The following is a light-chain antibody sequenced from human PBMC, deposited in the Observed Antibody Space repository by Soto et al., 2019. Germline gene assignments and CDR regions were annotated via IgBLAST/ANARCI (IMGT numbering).Light chain of an antibody. V-gene: IGLV2-8*01. CDR2: EVS. J-gene: IGLJ3*02. Sequence: QSALTQPASVSGSPGQSITISCTGTSSDVGGYNYVSWYQQHPGKAPKVMIYEVSNRPSGVPDRFSASKSGNTASLTVSGLQAEDEADYYCSSFVAGNNYWVFGGGTKLTVL. CDR1: SSDVGGYNY. CDR3: SSFVAGNNYWV.